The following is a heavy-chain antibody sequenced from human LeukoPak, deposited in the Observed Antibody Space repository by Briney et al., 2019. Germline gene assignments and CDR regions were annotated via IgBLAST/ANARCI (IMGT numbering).Heavy chain of an antibody. CDR2: IYHSGST. J-gene: IGHJ3*02. CDR1: GGSISSSSYY. Sequence: SETLSLTCTVSGGSISSSSYYWGWIRQPPGKGLEWIGSIYHSGSTHYNPSLKSRVTISVDTSKNQFSLKLSSVTAADTAVYYCARWGGYAFDIWGQGTMVTVSS. V-gene: IGHV4-39*07. D-gene: IGHD3-16*01. CDR3: ARWGGYAFDI.